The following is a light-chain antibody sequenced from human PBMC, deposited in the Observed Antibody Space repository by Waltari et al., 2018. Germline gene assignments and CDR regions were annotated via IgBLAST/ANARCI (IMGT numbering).Light chain of an antibody. CDR2: HAS. CDR3: QKYESLPAT. Sequence: EIVLTQYPGTLSLSPGERATLACRASQSVGKYLAWYQQRPGQAPRLLLYHASIRATGIPDRFSGSGSGTDFSLTISRLEPEDFAVYYCQKYESLPATFGQGTTVEIK. J-gene: IGKJ1*01. V-gene: IGKV3-20*01. CDR1: QSVGKY.